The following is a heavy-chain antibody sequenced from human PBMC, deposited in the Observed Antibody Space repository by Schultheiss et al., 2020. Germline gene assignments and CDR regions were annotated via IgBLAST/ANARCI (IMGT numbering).Heavy chain of an antibody. J-gene: IGHJ6*02. CDR1: GYSFTSYW. Sequence: GESLKISCKGSGYSFTSYWIGWVRQMPGKGLEWMGIIYPGDSDTRYSPSFQGQVTISADKSISTAYLQWSSLKASDTAMFYCARRGEAGRAYYYYGMDVWGQGTTVNVYS. CDR2: IYPGDSDT. CDR3: ARRGEAGRAYYYYGMDV. D-gene: IGHD6-13*01. V-gene: IGHV5-51*01.